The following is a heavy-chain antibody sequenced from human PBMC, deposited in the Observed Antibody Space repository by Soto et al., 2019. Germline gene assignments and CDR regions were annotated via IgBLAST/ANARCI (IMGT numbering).Heavy chain of an antibody. CDR3: ARSMMMEHDY. Sequence: PSETLSLTCTVSGGSISSYYWSWIRQPPGKGLEWIGYIYYSGSTNYNPSLKSRVTISVDTSKNQFSLKLSSVTAADTAVYYCARSMMMEHDYWGQGTLVTVSS. CDR2: IYYSGST. CDR1: GGSISSYY. V-gene: IGHV4-59*01. J-gene: IGHJ4*02. D-gene: IGHD3-22*01.